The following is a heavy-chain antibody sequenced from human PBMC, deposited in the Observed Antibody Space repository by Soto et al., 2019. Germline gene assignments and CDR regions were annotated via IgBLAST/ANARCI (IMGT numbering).Heavy chain of an antibody. CDR2: IYQSGNT. Sequence: QVQLQESGSGLVKPSQTLSLTCTVSGDSISSGGLSWAWIRQPPGKGLEWIGYIYQSGNTYYNPSLKSRTTLSVDRSKNQFSLNLGSVTAADTAVYYCARGDYFDYWGQGTLVTVSS. D-gene: IGHD3-16*01. CDR3: ARGDYFDY. CDR1: GDSISSGGLS. V-gene: IGHV4-30-2*01. J-gene: IGHJ4*02.